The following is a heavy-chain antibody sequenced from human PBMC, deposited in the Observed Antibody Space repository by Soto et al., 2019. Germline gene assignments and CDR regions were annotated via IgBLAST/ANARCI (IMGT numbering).Heavy chain of an antibody. D-gene: IGHD6-13*01. CDR3: ARGYSSSWYLREYYFDY. CDR1: GYTFTGYY. V-gene: IGHV1-2*02. J-gene: IGHJ4*02. Sequence: AASVKVSCKASGYTFTGYYMHWVRQAPRQGLEWMGWINPNSGGTNYAQKFQGRVTMTRDTSISTAYMELSRLRSDDTAVYYCARGYSSSWYLREYYFDYWGQGTLVTVSS. CDR2: INPNSGGT.